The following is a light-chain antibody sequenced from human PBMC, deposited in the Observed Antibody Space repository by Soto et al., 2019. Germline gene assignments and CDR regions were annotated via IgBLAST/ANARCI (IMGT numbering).Light chain of an antibody. CDR3: QQSYSKPLT. CDR2: AAS. Sequence: DIQMTQSPSSLSASVGDRVTITCRASQSISSYLNWYQQKPGKAPKLLIYAASSLQSGVPSRFSGSGSGTDFTLTISSLQPEDFATYYCQQSYSKPLTFGGGTKVDIK. CDR1: QSISSY. J-gene: IGKJ4*01. V-gene: IGKV1-39*01.